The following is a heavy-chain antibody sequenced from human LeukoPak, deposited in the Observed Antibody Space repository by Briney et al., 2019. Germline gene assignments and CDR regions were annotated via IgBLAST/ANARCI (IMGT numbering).Heavy chain of an antibody. CDR1: GGXISSGGYY. CDR3: ARGGSGEWLRSWAYYYYGMDV. V-gene: IGHV4-31*03. D-gene: IGHD5-12*01. CDR2: IYYSGST. Sequence: SQTLSLTCTVSGGXISSGGYYWSWIRQHPGKGLEWIGYIYYSGSTYYNPSLKSRVTISVDTSKNQFSLKLSSVTAADTAVYYCARGGSGEWLRSWAYYYYGMDVWGQGTTVTVSS. J-gene: IGHJ6*02.